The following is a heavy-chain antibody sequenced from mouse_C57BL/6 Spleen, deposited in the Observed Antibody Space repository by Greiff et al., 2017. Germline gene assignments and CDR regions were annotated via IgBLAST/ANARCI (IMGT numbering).Heavy chain of an antibody. Sequence: QVQLQQSGAELAKPGASVKLSCKASGYTFTSYWMHWVKQRPGQGLEWIGYINPSSGYTKYNQKFKDKATLTADKSSSTAYMQLSSLTYEDSAVYYCARGPTVVAYYFDYWGQGTTLTVSS. CDR1: GYTFTSYW. J-gene: IGHJ2*01. CDR3: ARGPTVVAYYFDY. D-gene: IGHD1-1*01. V-gene: IGHV1-7*01. CDR2: INPSSGYT.